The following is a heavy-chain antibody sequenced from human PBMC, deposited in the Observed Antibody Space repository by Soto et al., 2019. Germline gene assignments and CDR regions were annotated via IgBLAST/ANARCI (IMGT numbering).Heavy chain of an antibody. CDR1: GGAISSGGYY. Sequence: SETLSLTCTVSGGAISSGGYYWSWIRQHPGKGLEWIAYIYYSGTTYYNPSLKSRVTISLDTSKNHFSLKLSSVTAADTAVYYCARGKGHTGLNCFDPWGQGTLVTVSS. CDR3: ARGKGHTGLNCFDP. D-gene: IGHD2-21*02. J-gene: IGHJ5*02. CDR2: IYYSGTT. V-gene: IGHV4-31*02.